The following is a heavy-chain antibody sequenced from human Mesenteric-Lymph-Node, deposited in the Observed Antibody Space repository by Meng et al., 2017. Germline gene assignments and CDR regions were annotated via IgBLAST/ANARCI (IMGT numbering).Heavy chain of an antibody. V-gene: IGHV1-46*01. J-gene: IGHJ3*02. CDR1: GYIFTSHQ. CDR2: INPSGGST. CDR3: ARDRSYYGSGRDAFDI. D-gene: IGHD3-10*01. Sequence: ASVKVSCKASGYIFTSHQMHWVRQAPGQGLEWMGIINPSGGSTTYAQKFQDRVTMTRDTSTSTVYMDLSSLRSEDTAVYYCARDRSYYGSGRDAFDIWGQGTMVTGSS.